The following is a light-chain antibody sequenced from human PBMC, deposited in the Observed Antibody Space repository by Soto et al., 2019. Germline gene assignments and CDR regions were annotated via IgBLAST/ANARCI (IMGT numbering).Light chain of an antibody. CDR1: QSVSSNY. V-gene: IGKV3-20*01. J-gene: IGKJ5*01. Sequence: EIVLTQPPGTLSLSRGERATLSCRASQSVSSNYLAWYQQKPGQAPKVLIYRASIRATGIPDRFTGSGSGTDFTLTISSLQPEDFATYYCQQSYSTPITFGQGTRLEIK. CDR2: RAS. CDR3: QQSYSTPIT.